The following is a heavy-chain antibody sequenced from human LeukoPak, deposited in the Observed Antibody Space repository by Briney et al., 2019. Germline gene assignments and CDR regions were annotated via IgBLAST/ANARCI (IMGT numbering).Heavy chain of an antibody. CDR1: GYTFTSYD. Sequence: ASVKVSCKASGYTFTSYDINWVRQATGQGLEWMGWMNPNSGNTGYAQKFQGRVTMTRNTSISTAYMELSRLRSDDTAVYYCARDGGRLSDFDYWGQGTLVTVSS. V-gene: IGHV1-8*01. D-gene: IGHD2-15*01. CDR3: ARDGGRLSDFDY. CDR2: MNPNSGNT. J-gene: IGHJ4*02.